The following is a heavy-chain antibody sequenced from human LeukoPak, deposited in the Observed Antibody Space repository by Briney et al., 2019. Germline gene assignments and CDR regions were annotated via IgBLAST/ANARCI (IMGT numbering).Heavy chain of an antibody. Sequence: SVKVSCKASGGTFSSYATSWVRQAPGQGLEWMGGIIPIFGTANYAQKFQGRVTITADESTSTAYMELSSLRSEDTAVYYCATVVVAATWYYYYGMDVWGQGTTVTVSS. CDR3: ATVVVAATWYYYYGMDV. CDR2: IIPIFGTA. J-gene: IGHJ6*02. V-gene: IGHV1-69*13. D-gene: IGHD2-15*01. CDR1: GGTFSSYA.